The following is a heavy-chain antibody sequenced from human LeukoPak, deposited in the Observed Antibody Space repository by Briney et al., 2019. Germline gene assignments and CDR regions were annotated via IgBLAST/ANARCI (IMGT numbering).Heavy chain of an antibody. D-gene: IGHD2-15*01. CDR1: GGSFSGYY. CDR3: ARWGWELPFDY. Sequence: SETLSLTCAVYGGSFSGYYWSWIRQPPRKGLEWIGEINHSGSTNYNPSLKSRVTISVDTSKNQFSLKLSSVTAADTAVYYCARWGWELPFDYWGQGTLVTVSS. V-gene: IGHV4-34*01. J-gene: IGHJ4*02. CDR2: INHSGST.